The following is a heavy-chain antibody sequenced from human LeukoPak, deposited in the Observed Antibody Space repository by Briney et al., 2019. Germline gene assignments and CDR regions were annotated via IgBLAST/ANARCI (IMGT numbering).Heavy chain of an antibody. D-gene: IGHD3-3*01. Sequence: SETLSLTCTVSGGSISSYYWSWIRQPAGKGLEWIGRIYTSGSTNYNPSLKSRVTMSVDTSKNQFSLKLSSVTAADTAVYYCARDQGENYDFWSGYCCDAFDIWSQGTMVTVSS. CDR1: GGSISSYY. J-gene: IGHJ3*02. CDR2: IYTSGST. CDR3: ARDQGENYDFWSGYCCDAFDI. V-gene: IGHV4-4*07.